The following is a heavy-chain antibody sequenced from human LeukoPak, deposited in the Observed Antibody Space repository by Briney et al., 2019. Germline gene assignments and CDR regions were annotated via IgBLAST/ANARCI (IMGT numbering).Heavy chain of an antibody. J-gene: IGHJ4*02. V-gene: IGHV3-30*04. CDR3: AKTYDFCSGYYFRVLDY. D-gene: IGHD3-3*01. CDR1: GFTFCNDA. Sequence: PGTSLRLSCSVSGFTFCNDAMHWVCQAPGKGLEWVAVMSYDGSNKYYADSVKGRFTISRDNSKNTLYLQMNSLRAEDTAVYYCAKTYDFCSGYYFRVLDYWGQGTLVTVSS. CDR2: MSYDGSNK.